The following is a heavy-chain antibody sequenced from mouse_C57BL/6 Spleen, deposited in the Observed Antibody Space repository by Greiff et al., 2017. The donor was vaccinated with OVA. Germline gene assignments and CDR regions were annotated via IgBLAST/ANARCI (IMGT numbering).Heavy chain of an antibody. CDR1: GSTFTSYW. CDR2: IAPNRGGT. Sequence: QVQLQQSGAELVKPGASVKLSCKASGSTFTSYWMHWVKQRPGRGLEWIGRIAPNRGGTKYNEKFKSKATLTVDNPSSTAYMQLSSRTSEDSAVYDCARREDYGLYAMDYWGQGTSVTVSS. D-gene: IGHD1-1*02. V-gene: IGHV1-72*01. J-gene: IGHJ4*01. CDR3: ARREDYGLYAMDY.